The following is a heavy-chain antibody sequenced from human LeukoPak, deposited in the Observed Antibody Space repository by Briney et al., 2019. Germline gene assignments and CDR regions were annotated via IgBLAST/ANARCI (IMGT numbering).Heavy chain of an antibody. J-gene: IGHJ4*02. V-gene: IGHV4-30-4*01. CDR1: GGSISSGDYY. Sequence: MTSETLSLTCTVSGGSISSGDYYWSWIRQPPGKGLEWIGYIYYSGSTYYNPSLKSRVTITVDTSKNQFSLKLSSVTAADTAVYYCARQTYCGGDCYSIFDYWGQGTLVTVSS. CDR3: ARQTYCGGDCYSIFDY. D-gene: IGHD2-21*02. CDR2: IYYSGST.